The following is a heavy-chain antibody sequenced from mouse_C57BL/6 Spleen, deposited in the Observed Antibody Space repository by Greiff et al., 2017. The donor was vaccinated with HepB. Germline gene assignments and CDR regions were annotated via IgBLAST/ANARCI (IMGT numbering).Heavy chain of an antibody. CDR2: INPNNGGT. J-gene: IGHJ3*01. D-gene: IGHD1-1*01. CDR1: GYTFTDYY. Sequence: VQLQQSGPELVKPGASVKISCKASGYTFTDYYMNWVKQSHGKSLEWIGDINPNNGGTSYNQKFKGKATLTVDKSSSTAYMELRSLTSEDSAVYYCASPPITTVVATRFAYWGQGTLVTVSA. V-gene: IGHV1-26*01. CDR3: ASPPITTVVATRFAY.